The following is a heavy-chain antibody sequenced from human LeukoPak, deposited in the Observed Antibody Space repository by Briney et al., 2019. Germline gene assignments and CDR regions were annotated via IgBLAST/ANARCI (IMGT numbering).Heavy chain of an antibody. J-gene: IGHJ4*02. CDR1: GGSFSDYY. V-gene: IGHV4-34*01. Sequence: SETLSLTRAVYGGSFSDYYWSRIRQPPGKGLEWIGEISHSGSTNYNPSLKSRVTMSVDTSKNQFSLKLTSVTAADTAVYYCAAQYSGYVRLDYWGQGTLVTVSS. CDR3: AAQYSGYVRLDY. D-gene: IGHD5-12*01. CDR2: ISHSGST.